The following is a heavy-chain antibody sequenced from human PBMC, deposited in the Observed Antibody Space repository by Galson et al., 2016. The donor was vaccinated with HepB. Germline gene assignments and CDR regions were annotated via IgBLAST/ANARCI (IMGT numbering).Heavy chain of an antibody. CDR2: ILPLFTTT. J-gene: IGHJ5*02. Sequence: SVKVSCKASGGTFRSYAVSWVRQAPGQGLEWMGSILPLFTTTIYAQKFQGRVTVTADESMTTVSMDLITLTIEDTALYYCSRVASSVPVAGRGWFDTWGPGTLVAVSS. CDR1: GGTFRSYA. V-gene: IGHV1-69*13. D-gene: IGHD6-19*01. CDR3: SRVASSVPVAGRGWFDT.